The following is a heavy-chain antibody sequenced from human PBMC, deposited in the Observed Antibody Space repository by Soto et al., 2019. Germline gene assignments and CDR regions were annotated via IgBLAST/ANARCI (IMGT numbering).Heavy chain of an antibody. J-gene: IGHJ3*02. CDR1: GGTFSSYA. CDR3: ARDRGRGRELGDAFDI. D-gene: IGHD1-26*01. CDR2: IIPIFGTA. V-gene: IGHV1-69*06. Sequence: QVQLVQSGAEVKKPGSSVKVSCKASGGTFSSYAISWVRQAPGQGLEWMGGIIPIFGTANYAQKFQGRVTITADKSTSTAYMELSSLRSEDTAVYYCARDRGRGRELGDAFDIWGQGTTVTVSS.